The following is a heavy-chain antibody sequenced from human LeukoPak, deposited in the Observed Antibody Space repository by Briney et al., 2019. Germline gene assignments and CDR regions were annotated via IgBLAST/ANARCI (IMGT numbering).Heavy chain of an antibody. CDR1: GESLSGYY. CDR2: IKQSGST. D-gene: IGHD2-2*02. Sequence: SETLSLTCAVYGESLSGYYWSWLRQAPGKGLEWIGEIKQSGSTNYNPSLKSRVTISVDTSKNQFSLKLSSVTAADTALYYCARGRRPPLIPSAIYYYYHMDVWGKGTTVTVSS. V-gene: IGHV4-34*01. J-gene: IGHJ6*03. CDR3: ARGRRPPLIPSAIYYYYHMDV.